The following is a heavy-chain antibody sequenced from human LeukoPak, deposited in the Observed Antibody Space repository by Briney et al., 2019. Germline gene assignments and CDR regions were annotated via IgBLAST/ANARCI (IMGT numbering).Heavy chain of an antibody. J-gene: IGHJ3*02. CDR1: GFTFSNFA. CDR2: ISYDGNNK. CDR3: ARGRYYDSSDYYRPGAFNI. D-gene: IGHD3-22*01. V-gene: IGHV3-30-3*01. Sequence: GGSLRLSCAASGFTFSNFAMNWVRQAPGKGLEWVAVISYDGNNKYYADSVKGRFTISRDNSKNTLYLQMNSLRAEDTAVYYCARGRYYDSSDYYRPGAFNIWGQGTMVTVSS.